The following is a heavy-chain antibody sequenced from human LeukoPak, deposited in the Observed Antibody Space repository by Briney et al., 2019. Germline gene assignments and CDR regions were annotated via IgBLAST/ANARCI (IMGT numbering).Heavy chain of an antibody. V-gene: IGHV1-18*01. CDR2: ISAYNGNT. D-gene: IGHD5-18*01. Sequence: GASVKVSCKASGYTFTSYGISWVRQAPGQGLEWMGWISAYNGNTNYAQKLQGRVTMTTDTSTSTAYMELRSLRSDDTAVYYCARDETGYSYGSYYFDYWGQGTLVTVSS. CDR3: ARDETGYSYGSYYFDY. CDR1: GYTFTSYG. J-gene: IGHJ4*02.